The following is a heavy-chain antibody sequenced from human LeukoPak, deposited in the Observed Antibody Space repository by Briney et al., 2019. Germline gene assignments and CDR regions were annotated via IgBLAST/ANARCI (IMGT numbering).Heavy chain of an antibody. V-gene: IGHV3-30*18. CDR2: ISDDGTNR. J-gene: IGHJ4*02. CDR3: AKGNSGSYYGTTYFDY. D-gene: IGHD1-26*01. CDR1: GFMFSSYG. Sequence: PGGSLRLSCEVSGFMFSSYGMHWVRQAPGKGLEWVALISDDGTNRFLADSVNGRFSISRDNSKNTLYLQMNSLRAEDTAVYYCAKGNSGSYYGTTYFDYWGQGTLVTVSS.